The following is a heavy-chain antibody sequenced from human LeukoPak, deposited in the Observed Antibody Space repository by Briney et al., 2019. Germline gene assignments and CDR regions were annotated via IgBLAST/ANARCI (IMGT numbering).Heavy chain of an antibody. J-gene: IGHJ4*02. CDR1: GFTFSSYS. CDR2: ISSSSSYI. CDR3: ARERHVWGSYTIDY. V-gene: IGHV3-21*01. Sequence: PGGSLRLSCAASGFTFSSYSMNWVRQAPGKGLECVSSISSSSSYIYYADSVKGRFTISRDNAKNSLYLQMNSRRAEDTAVYYCARERHVWGSYTIDYWGQGTLVTVSS. D-gene: IGHD3-16*01.